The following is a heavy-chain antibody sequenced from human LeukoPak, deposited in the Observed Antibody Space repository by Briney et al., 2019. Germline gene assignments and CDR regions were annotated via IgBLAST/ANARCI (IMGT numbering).Heavy chain of an antibody. CDR2: ISYIGST. CDR1: DASISGHY. V-gene: IGHV4-59*08. D-gene: IGHD3-3*01. CDR3: ARHATLTIFGVAKHDAFDI. J-gene: IGHJ3*02. Sequence: SETLSLTCTVSDASISGHYLTWIRQPPGKGLEWIGYISYIGSTNYNPSLKSRVTISVDTSKNQFSLKQSSVTAADTAVYYCARHATLTIFGVAKHDAFDIWGQGTMVTVSS.